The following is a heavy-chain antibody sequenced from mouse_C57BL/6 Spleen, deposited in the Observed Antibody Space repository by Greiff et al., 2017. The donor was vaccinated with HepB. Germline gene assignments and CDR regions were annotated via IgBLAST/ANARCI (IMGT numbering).Heavy chain of an antibody. J-gene: IGHJ2*01. V-gene: IGHV1-85*01. Sequence: VQRVESGPELVKPGASVKLSCKASGYTFTSYDINWVKQRPGQGLEWIGWIYPRDGSNKYNEKFKGKATLTVETSSSTAYMELHSLTSEDSAVYFCARRIYDGYYLDYWGQGTTLTVSS. D-gene: IGHD2-3*01. CDR2: IYPRDGSN. CDR1: GYTFTSYD. CDR3: ARRIYDGYYLDY.